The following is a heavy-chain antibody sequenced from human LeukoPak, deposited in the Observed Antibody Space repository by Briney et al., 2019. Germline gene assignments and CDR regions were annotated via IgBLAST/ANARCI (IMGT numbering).Heavy chain of an antibody. CDR2: IYYSGST. D-gene: IGHD5-24*01. CDR3: AGRGWLHLLAMDV. CDR1: GGSISSGDYY. J-gene: IGHJ6*02. Sequence: SQTLSLTCTVSGGSISSGDYYWSWIRQPPGKGLEWIGYIYYSGSTYYNPSLKSRVTISVDTSKNQFSLKLSSVTAADTAVYYCAGRGWLHLLAMDVWGQGTTVTVSS. V-gene: IGHV4-30-4*01.